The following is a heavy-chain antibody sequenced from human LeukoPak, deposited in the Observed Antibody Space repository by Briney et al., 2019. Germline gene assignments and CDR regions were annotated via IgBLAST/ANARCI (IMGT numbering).Heavy chain of an antibody. Sequence: GRSLRLSCAASGFTFSSYGMHWVRQALGKGLEWVAVISYDGSNKYYADSVKGRFTISRDNSKNTLYLQMNSLRVEDTAVYYCVRDNYGVDSWGQGTLVTVSS. CDR2: ISYDGSNK. J-gene: IGHJ4*02. V-gene: IGHV3-30*03. CDR1: GFTFSSYG. CDR3: VRDNYGVDS. D-gene: IGHD4-11*01.